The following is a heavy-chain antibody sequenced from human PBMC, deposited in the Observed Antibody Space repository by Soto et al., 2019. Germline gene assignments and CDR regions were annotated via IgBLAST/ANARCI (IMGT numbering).Heavy chain of an antibody. CDR1: GGSISSYY. CDR2: IYYSGST. D-gene: IGHD3-10*01. V-gene: IGHV4-59*08. CDR3: ASSSVWFGELWPGRWYYFDY. J-gene: IGHJ4*02. Sequence: SETLSLTCTVSGGSISSYYWSWIRQPPGKGLEWIGYIYYSGSTNYNPSLKSRVTISVDTSKNQFSLKLSSVTAADTAVYYCASSSVWFGELWPGRWYYFDYWGQGTLVTVSS.